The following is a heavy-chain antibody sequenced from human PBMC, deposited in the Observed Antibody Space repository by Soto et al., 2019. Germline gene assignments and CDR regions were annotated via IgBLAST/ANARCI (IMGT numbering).Heavy chain of an antibody. V-gene: IGHV4-31*01. CDR2: IYRSGST. CDR1: GGSIRSTRYY. D-gene: IGHD3-3*01. J-gene: IGHJ6*02. CDR3: ARVTSEDRNTISGGVIGTMDV. Sequence: PSETLSLSCTVSGGSIRSTRYYWSWIGQHPGKGLVWIAYIYRSGSTYYNPSLNRLVALSVGTSSTQYSLMLSSVTAEATAYYYCARVTSEDRNTISGGVIGTMDVWGQGTTVTVSS.